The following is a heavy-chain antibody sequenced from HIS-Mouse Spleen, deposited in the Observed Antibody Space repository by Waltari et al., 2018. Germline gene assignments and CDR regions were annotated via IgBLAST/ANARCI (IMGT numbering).Heavy chain of an antibody. CDR1: GFTFSSYG. J-gene: IGHJ3*02. V-gene: IGHV3-33*06. D-gene: IGHD5-12*01. Sequence: QVQLVESGGGVVQPGRSRRPAWAAAGFTFSSYGRHWVRQAPGKGLEWVAVIWYDGSNKYYADSVKGRFTISRDNSKNTLYLQMNSLRAEDTAVYYCAKDLARKDSGYDAFDIWGQGTMVTVSS. CDR3: AKDLARKDSGYDAFDI. CDR2: IWYDGSNK.